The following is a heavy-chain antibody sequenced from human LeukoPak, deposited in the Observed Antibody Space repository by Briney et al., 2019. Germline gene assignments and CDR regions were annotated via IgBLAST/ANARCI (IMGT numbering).Heavy chain of an antibody. CDR1: GGSISSGSYY. D-gene: IGHD1-26*01. Sequence: SQTLSLTCTVSGGSISSGSYYWSWIRQPAGKGLEWIGRIYTSGSSNYNPSLKSRVTISVDTSKNQFSLKLSSVTAADTAVYYCARSGVGATYYFDYWGQGTLVTVSS. CDR2: IYTSGSS. V-gene: IGHV4-61*02. CDR3: ARSGVGATYYFDY. J-gene: IGHJ4*02.